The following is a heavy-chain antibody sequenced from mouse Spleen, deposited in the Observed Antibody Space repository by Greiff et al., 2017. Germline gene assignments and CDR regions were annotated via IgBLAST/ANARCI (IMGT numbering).Heavy chain of an antibody. CDR3: ASPSSYFDY. CDR2: INYDGSST. V-gene: IGHV5-16*01. Sequence: EVKLMESEGGLVQPGSSMKLSCTASGFTFSDYYMAWVRQVPEKGLEWVANINYDGSSTYYLDSLKSRFIISRDNAKNILYLQMSSLKSEDTATYYCASPSSYFDYWGQGTTLTVSS. CDR1: GFTFSDYY. J-gene: IGHJ2*01.